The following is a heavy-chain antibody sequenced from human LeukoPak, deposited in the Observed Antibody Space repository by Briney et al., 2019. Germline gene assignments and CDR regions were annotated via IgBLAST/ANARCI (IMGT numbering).Heavy chain of an antibody. CDR3: ARVRTGVGAAVWYYFDY. J-gene: IGHJ4*02. Sequence: SSVKVSCKASGGTFSSYAISWLRQPPAQGLEWMGVIIPIFGTANYAQKFQGRVTITTDESTSTAYMELSSLRSEDTAVYYCARVRTGVGAAVWYYFDYWGQGTLVTVSS. CDR1: GGTFSSYA. D-gene: IGHD1-26*01. V-gene: IGHV1-69*05. CDR2: IIPIFGTA.